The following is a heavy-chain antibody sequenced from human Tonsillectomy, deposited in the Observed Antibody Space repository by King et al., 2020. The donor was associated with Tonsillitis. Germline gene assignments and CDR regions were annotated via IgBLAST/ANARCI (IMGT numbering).Heavy chain of an antibody. J-gene: IGHJ4*02. CDR2: IYFTGNT. D-gene: IGHD4-17*01. V-gene: IGHV4-59*01. Sequence: QLQESGPGLVMPSETLSLTCSVSVASINNYYWSWIRQPPGKGLEWIGYIYFTGNTNYNPSLRSRVAISIDTSKTRFSLKINSVTAEDTAVYYCARGPTYGDYNDWGQGTLVTVSS. CDR1: VASINNYY. CDR3: ARGPTYGDYND.